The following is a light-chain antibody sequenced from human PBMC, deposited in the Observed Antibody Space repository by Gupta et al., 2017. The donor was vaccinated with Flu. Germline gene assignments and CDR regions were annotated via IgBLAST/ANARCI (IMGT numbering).Light chain of an antibody. CDR2: DAS. CDR1: QSVSSY. V-gene: IGKV3-11*01. J-gene: IGKJ4*01. Sequence: DIVLTQSPATLSLSPGERPTLSCRASQSVSSYLAWYQQKPGQAPRLLIYDASNRATGSPARFSGSGYWXDFTLTXSSREDEDFAVYYAHQRSTSSLFGXGTKVDIK. CDR3: HQRSTSSL.